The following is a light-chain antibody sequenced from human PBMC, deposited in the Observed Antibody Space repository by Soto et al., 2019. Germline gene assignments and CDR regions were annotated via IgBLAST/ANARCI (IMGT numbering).Light chain of an antibody. J-gene: IGKJ1*01. CDR1: QGISTW. CDR3: QQYYSYSWT. CDR2: AAS. V-gene: IGKV1D-16*01. Sequence: DIQMTQSPSSVSASVGDRVTITCRASQGISTWLAWYQQKPGKAPKLLIYAASTLQSGVPSRFSGSGSGTDFNLTISCLQSEDFATYYCQQYYSYSWTFGKGTKVDIK.